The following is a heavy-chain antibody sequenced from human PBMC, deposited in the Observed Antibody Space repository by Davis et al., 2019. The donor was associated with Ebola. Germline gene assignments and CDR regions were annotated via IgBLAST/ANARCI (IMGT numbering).Heavy chain of an antibody. D-gene: IGHD6-19*01. CDR3: ARDRRGSSGLDYYYYGMDV. Sequence: SVKVSCKASGGTFSSYTISWVRQAPGQGLEWMGRIIPILGIANYAQKFQGRVTITADKSTRTAYMELSSLRSEDTAVYYCARDRRGSSGLDYYYYGMDVWGQGTTVTVSS. J-gene: IGHJ6*02. CDR2: IIPILGIA. V-gene: IGHV1-69*04. CDR1: GGTFSSYT.